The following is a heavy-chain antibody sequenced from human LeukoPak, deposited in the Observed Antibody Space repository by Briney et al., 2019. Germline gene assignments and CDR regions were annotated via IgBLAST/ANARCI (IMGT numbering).Heavy chain of an antibody. CDR1: GFTFDDYA. CDR3: AKDMSSSGHKGFDY. J-gene: IGHJ4*02. D-gene: IGHD6-19*01. V-gene: IGHV3-9*01. Sequence: GRSLLLSCAASGFTFDDYALHWARPAPGKGLEWVSGISWNSGSIRYADSVKGRFTISRDNAKNSLYLQMNSLRAEDTALYYCAKDMSSSGHKGFDYWGQGTLVTVSS. CDR2: ISWNSGSI.